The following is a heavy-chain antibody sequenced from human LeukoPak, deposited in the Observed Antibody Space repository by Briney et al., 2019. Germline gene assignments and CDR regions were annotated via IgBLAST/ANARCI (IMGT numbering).Heavy chain of an antibody. Sequence: GGSPRLSCAASGFAFSSYWMAWVRQAPGKGLEWVANIDQDGSDKNYVDSVKGRFTISRDNAKNSLYLRMNSLRVEDTALYFCARGYNSALDYWGQGVLVTVSS. CDR3: ARGYNSALDY. V-gene: IGHV3-7*04. D-gene: IGHD6-19*01. J-gene: IGHJ4*02. CDR1: GFAFSSYW. CDR2: IDQDGSDK.